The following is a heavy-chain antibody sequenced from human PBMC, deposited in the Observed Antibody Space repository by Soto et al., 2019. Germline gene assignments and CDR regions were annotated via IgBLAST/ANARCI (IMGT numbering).Heavy chain of an antibody. D-gene: IGHD3-22*01. CDR2: ISDRGTNT. Sequence: EVQLLESGGGLVQPGGSLRLSCVASGFTFSTYAMTWVRQAPGQGLDWVSTISDRGTNTYYADSVKARFTTSRDNAKNTLYLQVKNLRADDTAVYYCAKDYSSGYYAFDMWGQGTMVTVSS. CDR3: AKDYSSGYYAFDM. CDR1: GFTFSTYA. J-gene: IGHJ3*02. V-gene: IGHV3-23*01.